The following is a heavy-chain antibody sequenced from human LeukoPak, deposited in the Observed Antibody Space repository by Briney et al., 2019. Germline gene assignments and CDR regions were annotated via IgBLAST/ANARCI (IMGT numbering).Heavy chain of an antibody. J-gene: IGHJ4*02. CDR2: IRSKAYGGTT. V-gene: IGHV3-49*04. D-gene: IGHD3-3*01. CDR1: GFTFGDYA. Sequence: TGGSLRLSCTASGFTFGDYAMSWVRQAPGKGLEWVGFIRSKAYGGTTEYAASVKGRFTISRDDSKSIAYLQMNSLKTEDTAVYYCTREMGVFGVVILFDYWGQGTLVTVSS. CDR3: TREMGVFGVVILFDY.